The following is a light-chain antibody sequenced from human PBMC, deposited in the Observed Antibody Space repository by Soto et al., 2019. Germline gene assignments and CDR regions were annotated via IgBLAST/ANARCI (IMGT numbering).Light chain of an antibody. V-gene: IGKV1-33*01. CDR1: QDISNY. CDR2: DAS. CDR3: QQYDNLPPT. J-gene: IGKJ2*01. Sequence: DIQMTQSPSSLSASVGDRVTITCQASQDISNYLNWYQQKPGKAPKLLIYDASTLETGVPSRFSGSGSGTDFTFTISSLQPEDIATYYCQQYDNLPPTLGQGTKLEIK.